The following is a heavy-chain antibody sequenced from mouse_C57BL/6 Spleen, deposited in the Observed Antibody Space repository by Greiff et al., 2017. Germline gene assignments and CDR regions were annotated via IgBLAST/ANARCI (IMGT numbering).Heavy chain of an antibody. D-gene: IGHD2-1*01. Sequence: ESGPELVKPGDSVKISCKASGYSFTGYFMNWVMQSHGKSLEWIGRINPYNGDTFYNQKFKGKATLTVDKSSSTAHMELRSLTSEDSAVYYCARWVNYLYYFDYWGQGTTLTVSS. CDR3: ARWVNYLYYFDY. CDR2: INPYNGDT. J-gene: IGHJ2*01. CDR1: GYSFTGYF. V-gene: IGHV1-20*01.